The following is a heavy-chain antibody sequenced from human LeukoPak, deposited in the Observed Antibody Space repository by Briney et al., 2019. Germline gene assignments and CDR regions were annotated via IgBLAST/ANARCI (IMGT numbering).Heavy chain of an antibody. Sequence: ASVKVSCKASGYTFSSYDINWLRQATGQGLEWMGWMNPNTGNTGYDQKFQGRVTMTSNTSISTAYMELSSLRSEDTATYYCAVGLLWFGELADTFDLWGQGTLVTVSS. J-gene: IGHJ4*03. CDR2: MNPNTGNT. CDR1: GYTFSSYD. CDR3: AVGLLWFGELADTFDL. D-gene: IGHD3-10*01. V-gene: IGHV1-8*01.